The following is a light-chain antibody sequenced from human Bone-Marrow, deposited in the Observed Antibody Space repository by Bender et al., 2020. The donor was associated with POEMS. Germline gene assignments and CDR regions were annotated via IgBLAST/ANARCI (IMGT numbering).Light chain of an antibody. CDR1: SRDVGSYKL. CDR3: SSYTLTSIVI. V-gene: IGLV2-14*02. J-gene: IGLJ2*01. CDR2: DVS. Sequence: QSALTQPASVSGSPGQSITISCTGTSRDVGSYKLVSWYQQLPGKAPKLILSDVSNRPSGVPNRFSGSKSGNTASLKISGLQTDDEGDYYCSSYTLTSIVIFGGGTKLTVL.